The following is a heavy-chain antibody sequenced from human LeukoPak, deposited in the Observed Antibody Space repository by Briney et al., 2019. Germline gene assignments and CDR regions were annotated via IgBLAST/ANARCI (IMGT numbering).Heavy chain of an antibody. D-gene: IGHD3-22*01. Sequence: GGSLRLSCAAPGFTFSSYGMSWVRQAPGKGLGWGSAISGSGGRTYYADSVKGRFTISRDNSKNTLYLQMNILRAEDTAVYYCAKVSDYYDSSGYYLPNNWFDPWGQGTLVTVSS. CDR1: GFTFSSYG. V-gene: IGHV3-23*01. CDR3: AKVSDYYDSSGYYLPNNWFDP. CDR2: ISGSGGRT. J-gene: IGHJ5*02.